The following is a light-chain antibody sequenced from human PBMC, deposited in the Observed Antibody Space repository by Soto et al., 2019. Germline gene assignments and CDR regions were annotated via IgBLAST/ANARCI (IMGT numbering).Light chain of an antibody. CDR2: EVT. V-gene: IGLV2-14*01. CDR3: SSYTTRSTYV. CDR1: SSDVGRFNF. Sequence: QSALTQPASVSGSPGQSITISCTGTSSDVGRFNFVSWFQQHPGKAPKLLIYEVTKRPSGVSNRFSGSKSGNTASLTISGLQTEDEADYYCSSYTTRSTYVFRTGTKLTVL. J-gene: IGLJ1*01.